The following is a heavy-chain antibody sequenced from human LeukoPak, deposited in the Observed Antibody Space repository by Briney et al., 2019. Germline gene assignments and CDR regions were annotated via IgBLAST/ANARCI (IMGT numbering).Heavy chain of an antibody. D-gene: IGHD1-26*01. J-gene: IGHJ4*02. CDR3: VTGGSGTYYK. CDR1: GFKFDDFG. CDR2: INWDGGST. V-gene: IGHV3-20*04. Sequence: PGGSLRLSCAASGFKFDDFGVSWVRQDPAKGLEWVSSINWDGGSTYYADSVKGRVTISRDNVENSLHLQMNSLRVEDTAVYYCVTGGSGTYYKWGQGTLVTVSS.